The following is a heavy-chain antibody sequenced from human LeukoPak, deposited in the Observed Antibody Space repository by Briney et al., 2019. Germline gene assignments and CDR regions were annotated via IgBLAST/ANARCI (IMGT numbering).Heavy chain of an antibody. V-gene: IGHV1-8*03. CDR1: GYTFTSYD. CDR2: MNPNSGNT. Sequence: ASMKVSCKASGYTFTSYDINWVRQATGQGLEWMGRMNPNSGNTGYAQKFQGRVTITRNTSISTAYMELSSLRSEDTAVYYCARGGRITIFGVVIKHYFDYWGQGTLVTVSS. J-gene: IGHJ4*02. CDR3: ARGGRITIFGVVIKHYFDY. D-gene: IGHD3-3*01.